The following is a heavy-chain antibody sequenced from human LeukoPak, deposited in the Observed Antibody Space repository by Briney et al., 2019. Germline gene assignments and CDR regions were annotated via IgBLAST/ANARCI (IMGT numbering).Heavy chain of an antibody. Sequence: ASVKVSCKASGYTFTDYYMHWVRQAPGQGLEWMGWVNPNSGGTYYAHKFQGRVTMTKYTSISTAYMELSRLRSDDTAVYYCARESTSPSHYFDYWGQGTLVTVSS. V-gene: IGHV1-2*02. CDR3: ARESTSPSHYFDY. CDR2: VNPNSGGT. D-gene: IGHD2-2*01. CDR1: GYTFTDYY. J-gene: IGHJ4*02.